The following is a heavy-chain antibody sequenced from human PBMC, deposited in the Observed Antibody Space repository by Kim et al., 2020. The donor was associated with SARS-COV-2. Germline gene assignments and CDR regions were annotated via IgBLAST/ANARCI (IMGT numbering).Heavy chain of an antibody. J-gene: IGHJ4*02. CDR1: GFTVSSNY. D-gene: IGHD6-6*01. Sequence: GGSLRLSCAASGFTVSSNYMSWVRQAPGKGLEWVSVIYSGGSTYYADSVKGRFTISRDNSKNTLYLQMNSLRAEDTAVYYCARDLPPRYLLAASAGFSDYWGQGTLVTVSS. V-gene: IGHV3-66*01. CDR2: IYSGGST. CDR3: ARDLPPRYLLAASAGFSDY.